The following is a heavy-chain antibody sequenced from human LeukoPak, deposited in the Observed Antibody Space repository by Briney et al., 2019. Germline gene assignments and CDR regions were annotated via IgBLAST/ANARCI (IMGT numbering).Heavy chain of an antibody. Sequence: SETLSLTCAVYGGSFSGYYWSWIRQPPGKGLEWIGEINHSGSTNYNPSPKSRVTISVDTSKNQFSLKLSSVTAADTAVYYCARGPVVVVPAAIVEPFDYWGQGTLVTVSS. D-gene: IGHD2-2*02. CDR1: GGSFSGYY. CDR3: ARGPVVVVPAAIVEPFDY. CDR2: INHSGST. J-gene: IGHJ4*02. V-gene: IGHV4-34*01.